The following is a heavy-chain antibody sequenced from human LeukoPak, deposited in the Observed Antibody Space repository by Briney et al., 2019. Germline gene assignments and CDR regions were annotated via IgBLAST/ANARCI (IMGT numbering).Heavy chain of an antibody. J-gene: IGHJ4*02. D-gene: IGHD2-2*01. CDR1: GGSFSGYY. V-gene: IGHV4-34*01. CDR2: INHSGST. Sequence: SETLSLTCAVYGGSFSGYYWSWIRQPPGKGLVWIEEINHSGSTNYNPSLKSRVTISVDTSKNQFSLKLSSVTAADTAVYYCARGASGTSSTSSYKELRPIDYWGQGTLVTVSS. CDR3: ARGASGTSSTSSYKELRPIDY.